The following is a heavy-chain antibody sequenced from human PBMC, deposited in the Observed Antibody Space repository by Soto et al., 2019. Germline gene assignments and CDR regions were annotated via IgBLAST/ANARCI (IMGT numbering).Heavy chain of an antibody. V-gene: IGHV3-21*01. CDR2: ISSSGSFM. CDR3: ARDPPTGTTLDWFDS. J-gene: IGHJ5*01. D-gene: IGHD1-7*01. Sequence: GGSLRLSCAASGFTFSSDSMGWVRQAPGKGLEWVSSISSSGSFMNYADSVKGRFTISRDNAKNSLYLQMSSLKDEDTVVYYCARDPPTGTTLDWFDSWGQGTLVTVSS. CDR1: GFTFSSDS.